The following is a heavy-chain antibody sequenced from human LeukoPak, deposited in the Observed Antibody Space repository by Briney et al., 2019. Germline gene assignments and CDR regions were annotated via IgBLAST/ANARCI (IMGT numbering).Heavy chain of an antibody. CDR2: IYYSGST. CDR3: ARAGVATITVDY. J-gene: IGHJ4*02. D-gene: IGHD5-12*01. V-gene: IGHV4-59*01. Sequence: SETLSLTCTVSGGSISSYYWSWIRQPPGKGLEWIEYIYYSGSTNYNPSLKSRVTISVDTSKNQFSLKLSSVTAADTAVYYCARAGVATITVDYWGQGTLVTVSS. CDR1: GGSISSYY.